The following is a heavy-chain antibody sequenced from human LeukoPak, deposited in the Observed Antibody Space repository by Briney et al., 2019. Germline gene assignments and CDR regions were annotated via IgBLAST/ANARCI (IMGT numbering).Heavy chain of an antibody. D-gene: IGHD2-15*01. CDR2: IIPILGIA. J-gene: IGHJ6*02. CDR3: ASRSRVCSGGSCYSDYYYYGMDV. CDR1: GGTFSSYA. Sequence: GASVKVSCKASGGTFSSYAISWVRQAPGQGLEWMGRIIPILGIANYAQKFQGRVTITADKSTSTAYMELSSLRSEDTAVYYCASRSRVCSGGSCYSDYYYYGMDVWGQGTTVTVSS. V-gene: IGHV1-69*04.